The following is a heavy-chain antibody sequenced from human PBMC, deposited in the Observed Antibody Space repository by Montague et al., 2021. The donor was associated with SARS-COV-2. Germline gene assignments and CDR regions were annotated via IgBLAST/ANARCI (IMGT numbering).Heavy chain of an antibody. CDR3: ARQKMGSVTIFGVVTHDRWFDP. D-gene: IGHD3-3*01. Sequence: SETLSLTCTVSGGFISSSSYYWGWIRQPPGKGLEWIGNIYYSGSTYYNPSLKSRVTISVDTSKNQFSLKLSSVTAADTAVYYCARQKMGSVTIFGVVTHDRWFDPWGQGTLVTVSS. J-gene: IGHJ5*02. CDR2: IYYSGST. CDR1: GGFISSSSYY. V-gene: IGHV4-39*01.